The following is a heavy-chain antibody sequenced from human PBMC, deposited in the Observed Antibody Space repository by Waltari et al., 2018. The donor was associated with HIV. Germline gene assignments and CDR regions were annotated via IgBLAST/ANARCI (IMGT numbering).Heavy chain of an antibody. CDR1: GGSISRYY. Sequence: QVQLQESGPGLVKPSETLSLTCTVSGGSISRYYWSWIRQPPGKGLEWIGYIYYSGSTNYNPSLKSRVTISVDTSKNQFSLKLSSVTAADTAVYYCARKASWFDPWGQGTLVTVSS. J-gene: IGHJ5*02. V-gene: IGHV4-59*01. CDR3: ARKASWFDP. CDR2: IYYSGST. D-gene: IGHD5-12*01.